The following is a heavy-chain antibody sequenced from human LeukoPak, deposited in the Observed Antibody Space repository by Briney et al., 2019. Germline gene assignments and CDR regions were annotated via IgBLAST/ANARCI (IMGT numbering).Heavy chain of an antibody. CDR3: ARDGLYGDYQKLAKFDY. CDR2: ISSSGSTI. V-gene: IGHV3-48*03. D-gene: IGHD4-17*01. J-gene: IGHJ4*02. Sequence: PGGSLRLSCAASGFTFSSYEMNWVRQAPGKGLEWVSYISSSGSTIYYADSVKGRFTISRDNAKNSLCLQMNSLRAEDTAVYYCARDGLYGDYQKLAKFDYWGQGTLVTVSS. CDR1: GFTFSSYE.